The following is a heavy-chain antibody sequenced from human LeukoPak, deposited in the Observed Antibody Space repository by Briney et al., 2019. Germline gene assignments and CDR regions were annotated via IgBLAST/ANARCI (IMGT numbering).Heavy chain of an antibody. CDR3: AKDRYYYGSGVFDY. CDR1: GFTFNSYS. J-gene: IGHJ4*02. Sequence: GGSLRLSCAASGFTFNSYSMNWVRQAPGKGLEWVSAISGSGGSTYYADSVKGRFTISRDNSKNTLYLQMNSLRAEDTAVYYCAKDRYYYGSGVFDYWGQGTLVTVSS. D-gene: IGHD3-10*01. V-gene: IGHV3-23*01. CDR2: ISGSGGST.